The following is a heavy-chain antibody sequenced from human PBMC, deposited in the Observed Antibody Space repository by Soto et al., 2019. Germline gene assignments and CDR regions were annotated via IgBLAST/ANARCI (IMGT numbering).Heavy chain of an antibody. V-gene: IGHV4-39*01. CDR1: GGSISSSGYY. J-gene: IGHJ3*02. CDR2: IYYGGST. Sequence: QLQLQESGPGLVKPSETLSLTCTVSGGSISSSGYYWGWIRQPPGKVLEWIGSIYYGGSTYFNPSLKSRVTISVDTSKNQFSLKLSSVTAADTAVYYCARPRELRPAGAFDIWGQGTMVPVSS. D-gene: IGHD1-26*01. CDR3: ARPRELRPAGAFDI.